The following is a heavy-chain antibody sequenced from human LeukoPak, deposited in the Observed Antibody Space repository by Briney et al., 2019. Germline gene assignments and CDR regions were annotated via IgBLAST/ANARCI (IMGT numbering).Heavy chain of an antibody. D-gene: IGHD5-18*01. Sequence: SETLSLTCAVYGGSFSGYYWSWIRQPPGKGLEWIGEINHSGSTNYNPSLKSRVTISVDTSKNQFSLKLSSVTAADTAVYYCARGTLWLLAYWGQGTLVTVSS. V-gene: IGHV4-34*01. CDR2: INHSGST. J-gene: IGHJ4*02. CDR3: ARGTLWLLAY. CDR1: GGSFSGYY.